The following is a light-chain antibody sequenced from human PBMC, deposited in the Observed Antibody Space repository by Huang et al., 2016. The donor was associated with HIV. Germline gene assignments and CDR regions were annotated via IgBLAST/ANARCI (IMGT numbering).Light chain of an antibody. Sequence: DIQMTQSPSSLSASVGDRVTITCRASQNIVRDLNWYQQKSGKAPKLLIYAASSLQRGVPSRFSGIGFGTDFTLTISSLQPEDFATYYCQQSYSITRYTFGQGTKVEIK. CDR1: QNIVRD. CDR2: AAS. J-gene: IGKJ2*01. CDR3: QQSYSITRYT. V-gene: IGKV1-39*01.